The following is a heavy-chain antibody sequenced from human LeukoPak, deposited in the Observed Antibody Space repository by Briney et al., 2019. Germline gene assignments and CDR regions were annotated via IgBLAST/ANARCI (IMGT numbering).Heavy chain of an antibody. Sequence: GASVKVSCKASGGTFSRYAISWVRQAPGQGLEWMGGIIPIFGTANYAQKFQGRVTITADKSTSTAYMELSSLRSEDTAVYYCARGGRTYYYGPSYFDYWGQGTLVTVSS. V-gene: IGHV1-69*06. D-gene: IGHD3-10*01. CDR2: IIPIFGTA. J-gene: IGHJ4*02. CDR3: ARGGRTYYYGPSYFDY. CDR1: GGTFSRYA.